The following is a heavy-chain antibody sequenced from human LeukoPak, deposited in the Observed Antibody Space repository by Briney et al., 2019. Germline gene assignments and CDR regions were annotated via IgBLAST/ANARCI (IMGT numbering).Heavy chain of an antibody. V-gene: IGHV3-21*01. CDR1: GFTFSSYS. D-gene: IGHD1-26*01. CDR3: ARDSGSYSDY. CDR2: ISSSSSYI. J-gene: IGHJ4*02. Sequence: GGSLRLPCAASGFTFSSYSMNWVHQAPGKGLEWVSSISSSSSYIYYADSVKGRFTISGDNAKNSLYLQMNSLRAEDTAVYYCARDSGSYSDYWGQGTLVTVSS.